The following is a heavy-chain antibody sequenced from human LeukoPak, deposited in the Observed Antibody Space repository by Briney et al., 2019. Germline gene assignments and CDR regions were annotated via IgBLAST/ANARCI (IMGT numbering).Heavy chain of an antibody. Sequence: GGSLRLSCATSGFTFRSFGMHWVRQAPGKGLEWVALIWYDGSNENYADSVRGRFTISRDNSKNTLYLQMNSLRDEDTAVYYCARMGGYSGYDLGYWGQGTLVIVS. V-gene: IGHV3-33*01. D-gene: IGHD5-12*01. CDR1: GFTFRSFG. CDR3: ARMGGYSGYDLGY. J-gene: IGHJ4*02. CDR2: IWYDGSNE.